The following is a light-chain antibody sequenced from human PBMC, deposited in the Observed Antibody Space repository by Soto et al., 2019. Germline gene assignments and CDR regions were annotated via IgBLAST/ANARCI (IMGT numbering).Light chain of an antibody. CDR3: QQYNTYSGT. Sequence: DIQMTQSPSTLSASVGDRVTITCRASQSISSWLAWYQQKPGKAPKLLIYKASSIESGVPSRFSGNGSGTEFTLTISSLQPDDFATYYCQQYNTYSGTFGQGTQVEIK. CDR2: KAS. V-gene: IGKV1-5*03. CDR1: QSISSW. J-gene: IGKJ1*01.